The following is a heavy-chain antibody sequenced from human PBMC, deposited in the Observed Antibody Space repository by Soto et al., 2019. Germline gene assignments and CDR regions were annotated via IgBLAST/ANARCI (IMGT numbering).Heavy chain of an antibody. CDR2: INHSGST. D-gene: IGHD3-9*01. CDR1: GGSFSGYY. V-gene: IGHV4-34*01. CDR3: ARGRWRYFDWFPTDFDY. J-gene: IGHJ4*02. Sequence: QVQLQQWGAGLLKPSETLSLTCAVYGGSFSGYYWSWIRQPPGKGLEWIGEINHSGSTNYNPSLKRRVTISVDTSKNQFPLKLSSVTAADTAVYYCARGRWRYFDWFPTDFDYWGQGTLVTVSS.